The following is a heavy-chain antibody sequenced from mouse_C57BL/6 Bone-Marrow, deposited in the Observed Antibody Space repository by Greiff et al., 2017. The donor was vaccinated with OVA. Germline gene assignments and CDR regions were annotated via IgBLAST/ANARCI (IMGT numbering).Heavy chain of an antibody. J-gene: IGHJ3*01. Sequence: EVKLMESGTVLARPGASVKMSCKTSGYTFTSYWMHWVPQRPGQGLEWIGAIYPGNSDTSYNQKFKGKVKLTVFTSASTDYMERSSLTNEDSAVYYWTTTSYYYGSGGFAYWGQGTLVTGSA. CDR3: TTTSYYYGSGGFAY. V-gene: IGHV1-5*01. CDR2: IYPGNSDT. CDR1: GYTFTSYW. D-gene: IGHD1-1*01.